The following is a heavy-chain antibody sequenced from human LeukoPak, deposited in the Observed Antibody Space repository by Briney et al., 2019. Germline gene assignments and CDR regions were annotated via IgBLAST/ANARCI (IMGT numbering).Heavy chain of an antibody. Sequence: GASVKVSCKASGGTFSSYAISWVRQAPGQGLEWMGGIIPIFGTANYAQKFQGRVTITADESTGTAYMELSSLRSEDTAVYYCASGSVHGSGSYSLDYWGQGALVTVSS. CDR3: ASGSVHGSGSYSLDY. J-gene: IGHJ4*02. D-gene: IGHD3-10*01. CDR2: IIPIFGTA. CDR1: GGTFSSYA. V-gene: IGHV1-69*01.